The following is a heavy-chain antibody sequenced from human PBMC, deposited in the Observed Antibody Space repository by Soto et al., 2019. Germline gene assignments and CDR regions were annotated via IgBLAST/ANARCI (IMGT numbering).Heavy chain of an antibody. V-gene: IGHV3-23*01. CDR3: AKPAGLLLPDGASFDY. CDR1: GFTFSSYA. CDR2: ISGSGSST. J-gene: IGHJ4*02. Sequence: EVQLLDSGGDLVQPGGSLRLSCAASGFTFSSYAMNWVRQAPGKGLEWVSAISGSGSSTYYADFATGRFTISRDNSKNTVNLQMNSLKVEDTDVYYCAKPAGLLLPDGASFDYWGQGTLVTDSS. D-gene: IGHD3-22*01.